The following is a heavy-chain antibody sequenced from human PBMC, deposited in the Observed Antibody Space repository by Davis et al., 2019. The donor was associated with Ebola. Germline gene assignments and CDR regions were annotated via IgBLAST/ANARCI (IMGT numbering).Heavy chain of an antibody. J-gene: IGHJ5*01. CDR3: VKEEGETVVTGGGSLQSRWLDS. D-gene: IGHD3-16*01. Sequence: GESLKISCVASGFIFKNSIMSWVRQTPGGGLEWVSGLSPGGDDKWYIESVRGRFTISRDTSKNTLNLQMSSLRDEDTGLYFCVKEEGETVVTGGGSLQSRWLDSWGQGTLVTVSS. V-gene: IGHV3-23*01. CDR2: LSPGGDDK. CDR1: GFIFKNSI.